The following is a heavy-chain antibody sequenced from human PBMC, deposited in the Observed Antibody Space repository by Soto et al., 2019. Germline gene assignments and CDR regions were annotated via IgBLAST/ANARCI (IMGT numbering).Heavy chain of an antibody. CDR1: GDSIRSFTEH. CDR3: TREKWVATDFYGLDV. D-gene: IGHD6-19*01. Sequence: ETLSLTCIVSGDSIRSFTEHWGWIRQPPGKGLEWIGSIDYSGTTFFSPSLKSRVSISLDTSKNEFSLKVNSVTAADTAVYYCTREKWVATDFYGLDVWGQGTTVTVSS. V-gene: IGHV4-39*02. CDR2: IDYSGTT. J-gene: IGHJ6*02.